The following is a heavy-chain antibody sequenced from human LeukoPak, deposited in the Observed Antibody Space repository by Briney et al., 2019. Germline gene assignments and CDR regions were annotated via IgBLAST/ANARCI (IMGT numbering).Heavy chain of an antibody. J-gene: IGHJ6*03. CDR3: ARDYGWSDYYYYMDV. CDR1: GYTFTRSA. D-gene: IGHD6-19*01. Sequence: ASVKVSCTASGYTFTRSAMNWARQATGQGLEWMGWINTNTGNPTSAQGFTGRFVFSLDTSVSTAYLQISSLKAEDTAVYYCARDYGWSDYYYYMDVWGKGTTVTVSS. CDR2: INTNTGNP. V-gene: IGHV7-4-1*02.